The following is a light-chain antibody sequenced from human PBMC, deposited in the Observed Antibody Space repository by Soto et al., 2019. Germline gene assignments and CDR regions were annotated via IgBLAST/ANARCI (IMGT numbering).Light chain of an antibody. CDR2: GAS. CDR1: QGLSSN. J-gene: IGKJ5*01. V-gene: IGKV3-15*01. CDR3: QQYDNWPPIT. Sequence: EIVMTQSPATLSVSPGERATLSCRASQGLSSNLAWYQQKPGLAPRLLIYGASTRATGIPARFSGSGSGTEFTLTISSLQSEDSAVYYCQQYDNWPPITFGQGTRLEIK.